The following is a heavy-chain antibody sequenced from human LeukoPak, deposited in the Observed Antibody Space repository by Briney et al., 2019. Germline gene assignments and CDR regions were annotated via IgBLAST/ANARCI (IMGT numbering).Heavy chain of an antibody. Sequence: GETLRLSCVASGFTFSNYGLSWVRQAPGKGLEWVANIKQDGSEKYYVDSVKGRFTISRDNAKNSLYLQMNSLRAEDTAVYYCAREDDSGYAFWGQGTLVTVSS. J-gene: IGHJ4*02. CDR2: IKQDGSEK. CDR3: AREDDSGYAF. D-gene: IGHD5-12*01. V-gene: IGHV3-7*01. CDR1: GFTFSNYG.